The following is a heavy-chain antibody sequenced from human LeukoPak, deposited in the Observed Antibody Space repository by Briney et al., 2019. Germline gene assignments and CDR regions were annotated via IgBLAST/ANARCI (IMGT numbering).Heavy chain of an antibody. D-gene: IGHD4-17*01. Sequence: SETLSLTCTVSGGSVSSGSYYWSWIRQPPGKGLEWIGYIYYSGSTNYNPSLKSRVTISVDTSKNQFSLKLSSVTAADTAVYYCAREGLYGDYVWSLDYWGQGTLITVSS. CDR1: GGSVSSGSYY. CDR2: IYYSGST. J-gene: IGHJ4*02. CDR3: AREGLYGDYVWSLDY. V-gene: IGHV4-61*01.